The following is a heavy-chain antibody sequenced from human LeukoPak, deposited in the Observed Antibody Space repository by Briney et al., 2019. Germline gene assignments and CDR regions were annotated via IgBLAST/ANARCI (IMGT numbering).Heavy chain of an antibody. V-gene: IGHV4-59*12. CDR3: ARGSKAAARYYYYYYMDV. CDR1: GGSISSYY. J-gene: IGHJ6*03. CDR2: IYYSGST. Sequence: SETLSLTCTVSGGSISSYYWSWIRQPPGKGLEWIGYIYYSGSTNYNPSLKSRVTISVDTSKNQFSLKLSSVTAADTAVYYCARGSKAAARYYYYYYMDVWGKGTTVTVSS. D-gene: IGHD6-13*01.